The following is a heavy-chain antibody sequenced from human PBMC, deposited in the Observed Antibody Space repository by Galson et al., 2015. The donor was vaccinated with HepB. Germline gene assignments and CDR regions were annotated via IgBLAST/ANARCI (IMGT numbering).Heavy chain of an antibody. CDR2: VNNDGSST. Sequence: SLRLSCAASGFTFSSSWMHWVRQAPGKGLVWVSRVNNDGSSTSYADSVKGRFTISRDNAKNTLHLQMNSLRAEDTAVYYCARDGGYYGSGSETYWGQGTLVTVSS. CDR3: ARDGGYYGSGSETY. V-gene: IGHV3-74*01. CDR1: GFTFSSSW. J-gene: IGHJ4*02. D-gene: IGHD3-10*01.